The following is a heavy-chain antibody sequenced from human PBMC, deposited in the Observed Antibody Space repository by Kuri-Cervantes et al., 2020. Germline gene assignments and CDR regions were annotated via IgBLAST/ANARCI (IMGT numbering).Heavy chain of an antibody. D-gene: IGHD2-21*02. J-gene: IGHJ2*01. Sequence: GESLKISCAASGFKFSSYSMNWVRQAPGRGLEWVSSISSSSSYIYYIDSVKGRFTISRDNAKNSLYLQMNSLRAEDSAVYYCARDVSVTASYPYWYFDLWGRGTLVTVSS. CDR1: GFKFSSYS. CDR2: ISSSSSYI. CDR3: ARDVSVTASYPYWYFDL. V-gene: IGHV3-21*01.